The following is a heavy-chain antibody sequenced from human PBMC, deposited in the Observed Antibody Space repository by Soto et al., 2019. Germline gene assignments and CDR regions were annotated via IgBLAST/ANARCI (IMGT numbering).Heavy chain of an antibody. Sequence: GESLKISCKGSGYSFTSYWIGWVRQMPGKGLEWMGIIYPGDSDTRYSPSFQGQVTISADKSISTAYLQWSSLKASDTAMYYCSISLPPSRRGSGRYALDYWGQGTLVTVSS. D-gene: IGHD3-10*01. J-gene: IGHJ4*02. CDR3: SISLPPSRRGSGRYALDY. V-gene: IGHV5-51*01. CDR2: IYPGDSDT. CDR1: GYSFTSYW.